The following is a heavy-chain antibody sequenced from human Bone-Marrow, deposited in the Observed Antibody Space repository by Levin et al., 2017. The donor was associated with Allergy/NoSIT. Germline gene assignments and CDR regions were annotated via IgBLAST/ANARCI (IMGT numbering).Heavy chain of an antibody. CDR3: ARDFLTGFYAYQYYGMDV. J-gene: IGHJ6*02. D-gene: IGHD3-9*01. V-gene: IGHV2-70*01. CDR2: IDWNDDK. Sequence: SGPTLVKPTQTLTLSCTFSGFSLETNGMCVSWIRQPPGKALEWLALIDWNDDKYYNTSLKSRLAISKDTSKNQVVLRMTNMDPVDTATYSCARDFLTGFYAYQYYGMDVWGQGTTVTVSS. CDR1: GFSLETNGMC.